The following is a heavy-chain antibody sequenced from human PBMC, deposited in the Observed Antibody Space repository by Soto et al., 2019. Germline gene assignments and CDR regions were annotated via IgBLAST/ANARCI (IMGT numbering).Heavy chain of an antibody. J-gene: IGHJ5*02. V-gene: IGHV4-34*01. CDR3: ARGETYYDFWSGSLWFDP. CDR1: WGSFSGYY. D-gene: IGHD3-3*01. CDR2: INHSGST. Sequence: PSQTLSLPCAVYWGSFSGYYCSCILQPPGKGLEWIGEINHSGSTNYNPSLKRRVTISVDTCKNQFSLKLSSVTAADRAVYYCARGETYYDFWSGSLWFDPWGQGTLVTVYS.